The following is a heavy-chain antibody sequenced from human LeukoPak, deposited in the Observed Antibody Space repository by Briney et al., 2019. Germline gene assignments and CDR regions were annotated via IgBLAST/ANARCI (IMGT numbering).Heavy chain of an antibody. CDR1: GYSFTSYW. Sequence: GESLKISCKGSGYSFTSYWISWVRQMPGKGLEWMGRVDPSDSYSNYSPSFQGHVTISADKSISTAYLQWSSLKASDTAMYYCARPVYGSGSYDNWGQGTLVTVSS. CDR3: ARPVYGSGSYDN. V-gene: IGHV5-10-1*01. J-gene: IGHJ4*02. D-gene: IGHD3-10*01. CDR2: VDPSDSYS.